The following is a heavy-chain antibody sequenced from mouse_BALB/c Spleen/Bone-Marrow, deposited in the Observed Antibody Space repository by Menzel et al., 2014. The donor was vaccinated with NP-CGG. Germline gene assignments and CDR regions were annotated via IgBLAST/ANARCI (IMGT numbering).Heavy chain of an antibody. Sequence: VKVVESGAELVRPGSSVKISCKASGYTSTNFWMNWVKQRPGQGLEWIGQIHPGDGDTNNNGKFKGKATLTTDKSSSTAYMQLSSLSSEDSAVYFCARVYYGNLDYWGQGTTLTVSS. CDR1: GYTSTNFW. CDR2: IHPGDGDT. D-gene: IGHD2-1*01. CDR3: ARVYYGNLDY. J-gene: IGHJ2*01. V-gene: IGHV1-80*01.